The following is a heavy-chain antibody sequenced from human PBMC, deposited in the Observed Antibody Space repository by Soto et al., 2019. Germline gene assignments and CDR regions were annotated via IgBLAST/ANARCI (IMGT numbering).Heavy chain of an antibody. CDR3: ARGGFSSSYRLDY. Sequence: QMQLVQSGAEVKKPGSSVKVSCKASGGTLSNYAINWVRQAPGQGLEWMGGIIPMFGTANYAQKFQGRVTITADGSTSTAYMELSSLRSEDTAVYYCARGGFSSSYRLDYWGQGTLVAVSS. CDR2: IIPMFGTA. CDR1: GGTLSNYA. V-gene: IGHV1-69*01. J-gene: IGHJ4*02. D-gene: IGHD6-6*01.